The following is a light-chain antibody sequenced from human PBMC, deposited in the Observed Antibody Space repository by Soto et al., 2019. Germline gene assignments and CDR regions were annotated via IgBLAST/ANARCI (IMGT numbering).Light chain of an antibody. CDR2: DVS. J-gene: IGLJ1*01. V-gene: IGLV2-14*01. CDR3: SSYTSSSTPHYV. Sequence: QSVLTQPAPVSGSPGQSITISCTGTSSDVGGYNYVSWYQQHPGKAPKLMIYDVSNRPSGVSNRFSGSKSGNTASLTISGLQAEDEADYYCSSYTSSSTPHYVFGTGTKLTVL. CDR1: SSDVGGYNY.